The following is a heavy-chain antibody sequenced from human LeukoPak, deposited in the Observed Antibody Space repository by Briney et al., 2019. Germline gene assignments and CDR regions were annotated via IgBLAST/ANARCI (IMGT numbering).Heavy chain of an antibody. CDR3: ARDKSCSSTSFFAFDY. Sequence: GGSLRLSCAASGFTFSRYSMNWVRQAPGKGLEWVSSISSSSSYIYYADSVKGRFTISRDNAKNSLYLQMNSLRAEDTAVYYCARDKSCSSTSFFAFDYWGQGTLVTVSS. D-gene: IGHD2-2*01. CDR2: ISSSSSYI. V-gene: IGHV3-21*01. CDR1: GFTFSRYS. J-gene: IGHJ4*02.